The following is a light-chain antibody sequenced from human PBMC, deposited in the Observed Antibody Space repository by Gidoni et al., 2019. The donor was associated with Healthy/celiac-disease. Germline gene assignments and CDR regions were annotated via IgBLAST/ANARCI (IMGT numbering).Light chain of an antibody. CDR2: GAS. Sequence: EIVLTQSPGTLSLSPGERATLSCRASQSVSSNYLAWYQQKPGQAPRLLIYGASSRATGIPDRFSGSGSGTDFTLTISRLEPEDFAVYYCQQYGSSPRTFGGXTKVEIK. J-gene: IGKJ4*01. CDR1: QSVSSNY. CDR3: QQYGSSPRT. V-gene: IGKV3-20*01.